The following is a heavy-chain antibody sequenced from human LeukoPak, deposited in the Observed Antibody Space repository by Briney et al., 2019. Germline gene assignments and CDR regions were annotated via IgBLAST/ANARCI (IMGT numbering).Heavy chain of an antibody. V-gene: IGHV3-48*04. CDR3: AKDIRSIAAAGTFQH. Sequence: GGSLRLSCAASGFTFSSYNMNWVRQAPGKGLEWVSYISSSRSTIYYADSVKGRFTISRDNAKNSLYLQMNSLRAEDTALYYCAKDIRSIAAAGTFQHWGQGTLVTVSS. CDR2: ISSSRSTI. CDR1: GFTFSSYN. D-gene: IGHD6-13*01. J-gene: IGHJ1*01.